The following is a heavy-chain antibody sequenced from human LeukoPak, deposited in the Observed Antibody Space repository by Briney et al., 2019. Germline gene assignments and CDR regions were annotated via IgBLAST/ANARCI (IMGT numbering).Heavy chain of an antibody. Sequence: GGSLRLSCAASGFTFSDYYMSWIRQAPGKGLEWVSYISSSGSTIYYADSVKGRFTISRDNAKNSLYLQMNSLRAEDTAVYYCARTIRYYDSSGYIDYWGQGTLVTVSS. CDR3: ARTIRYYDSSGYIDY. V-gene: IGHV3-11*01. J-gene: IGHJ4*02. CDR2: ISSSGSTI. CDR1: GFTFSDYY. D-gene: IGHD3-22*01.